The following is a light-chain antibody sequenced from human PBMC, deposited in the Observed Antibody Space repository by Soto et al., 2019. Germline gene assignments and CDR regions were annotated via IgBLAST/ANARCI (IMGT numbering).Light chain of an antibody. CDR2: EVS. V-gene: IGLV2-23*02. CDR3: CSYGTPRL. Sequence: QSALTQPASVSGSPGQSITISCTGTSSDVGSYDLVSWYQQHPDKAPKLLLFEVSKRPSGVSIRFAGSKSGNTAALTLSGLQPEDEDDYYCCSYGTPRLFGGGTKLTAL. CDR1: SSDVGSYDL. J-gene: IGLJ2*01.